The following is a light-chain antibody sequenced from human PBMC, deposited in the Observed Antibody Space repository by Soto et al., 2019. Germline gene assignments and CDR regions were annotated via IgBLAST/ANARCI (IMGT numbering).Light chain of an antibody. Sequence: EIVMTQSPTTLSVSPGERATLSCRASQSVSSNLAWYQQKPGQAPRLLIYGASTRATGIPARFTGTGSGTEFTLTISSLKSEDFAVYYCQQFNNWPITLGQGTRLEIK. CDR3: QQFNNWPIT. CDR1: QSVSSN. J-gene: IGKJ5*01. V-gene: IGKV3-15*01. CDR2: GAS.